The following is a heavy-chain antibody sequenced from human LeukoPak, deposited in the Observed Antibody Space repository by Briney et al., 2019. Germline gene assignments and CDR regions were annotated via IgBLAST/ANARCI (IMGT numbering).Heavy chain of an antibody. CDR2: IYYSGST. D-gene: IGHD3-10*01. J-gene: IGHJ5*02. CDR1: GASISSGGYY. V-gene: IGHV4-31*03. Sequence: SQTLSLTCTVSGASISSGGYYWSWIRQHPGKGLEWIGYIYYSGSTYYNPSLKSRVTISVDTSKNQFSLKLSSVTAADTAVYYCARGLGLLLWFGELLTNWFDPWGQGTLVTVSS. CDR3: ARGLGLLLWFGELLTNWFDP.